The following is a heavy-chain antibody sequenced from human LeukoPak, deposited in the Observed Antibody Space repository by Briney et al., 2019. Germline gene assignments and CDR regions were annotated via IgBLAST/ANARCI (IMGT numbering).Heavy chain of an antibody. D-gene: IGHD1-1*01. J-gene: IGHJ6*03. V-gene: IGHV3-20*04. Sequence: GGPLRLSCAASGFTFDDYGMSWVRQAPGKGLEWVSGINWNGGSTGYADSVKGRFTISRDNAKNSLYLQMNSLRAEDTALYYCARYNWNANYMDVWGKGTTVTVSS. CDR2: INWNGGST. CDR3: ARYNWNANYMDV. CDR1: GFTFDDYG.